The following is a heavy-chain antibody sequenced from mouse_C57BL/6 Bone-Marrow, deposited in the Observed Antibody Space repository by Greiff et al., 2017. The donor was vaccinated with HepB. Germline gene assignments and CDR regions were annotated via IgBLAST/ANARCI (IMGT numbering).Heavy chain of an antibody. CDR1: GFNIKDDY. J-gene: IGHJ3*01. V-gene: IGHV14-4*01. CDR3: TALYYDYAEAY. CDR2: IDPENGDT. D-gene: IGHD2-4*01. Sequence: VQLQQSGAELVRPGASVKLSCTASGFNIKDDYMHWVKQRPEQGLEWIGWIDPENGDTEYASKFQGKATITADTSSNTAYLQLSSLTSEDTAVYYCTALYYDYAEAYWGQGTLVTVSA.